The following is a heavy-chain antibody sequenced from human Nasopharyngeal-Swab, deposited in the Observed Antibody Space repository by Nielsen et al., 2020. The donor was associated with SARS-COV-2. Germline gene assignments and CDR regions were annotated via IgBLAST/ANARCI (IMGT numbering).Heavy chain of an antibody. D-gene: IGHD2-15*01. V-gene: IGHV3-23*01. Sequence: GESLKISCAASGFTFSGYAMSWVRQAPGKGLEWVSAIGGTGGSTYYADSVKGQFTISRDNSKNTLYLQMNSLRAEDTAVYYCAKDRGYSGGSCYVHWYFDLWGRGTLVTVSS. CDR1: GFTFSGYA. J-gene: IGHJ2*01. CDR2: IGGTGGST. CDR3: AKDRGYSGGSCYVHWYFDL.